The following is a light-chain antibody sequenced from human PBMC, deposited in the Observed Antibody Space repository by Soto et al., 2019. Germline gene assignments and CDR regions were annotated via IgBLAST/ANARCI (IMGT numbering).Light chain of an antibody. CDR3: CSYTKSAYV. Sequence: QSALTQPRSVSGSPGQSVTISCTGTSSDVGAYNYVSWYQQHPAKAPNLMIYDVSKRPSGVPDRFSGSKSGNTASLTISGLQAEDEGDYYCCSYTKSAYVFGTGTKLTVL. J-gene: IGLJ1*01. V-gene: IGLV2-11*01. CDR1: SSDVGAYNY. CDR2: DVS.